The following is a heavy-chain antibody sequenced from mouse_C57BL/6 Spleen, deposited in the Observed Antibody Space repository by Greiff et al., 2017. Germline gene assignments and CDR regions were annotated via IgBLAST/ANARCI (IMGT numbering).Heavy chain of an antibody. D-gene: IGHD1-1*01. CDR3: TILITTVFDY. V-gene: IGHV1-15*01. Sequence: QVQLQQSGAELVRPGASVTLSCKASGYTFTDYEMHWVKQTPVHGLEWIGAIDPETGGTAYNQKFTGKAILTADKSSSTAYMELRSLTSEDSAVYYCTILITTVFDYWGQGTTLTVSS. CDR1: GYTFTDYE. CDR2: IDPETGGT. J-gene: IGHJ2*01.